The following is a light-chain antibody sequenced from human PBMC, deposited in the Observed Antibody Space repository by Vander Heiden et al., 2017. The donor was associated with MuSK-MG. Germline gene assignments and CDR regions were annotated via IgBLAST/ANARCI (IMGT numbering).Light chain of an antibody. CDR3: QQDNNSHT. V-gene: IGKV3-15*01. CDR1: QSVSSN. Sequence: EIVITQYPATLSVSPGERATLSCRASQSVSSNLAWYQHKSVQAPRLLIYGASTRANGIPDRFSGSGSGTEFTLTMSSLQSQDFAVYYVQQDNNSHTFGQGTKVEIK. CDR2: GAS. J-gene: IGKJ1*01.